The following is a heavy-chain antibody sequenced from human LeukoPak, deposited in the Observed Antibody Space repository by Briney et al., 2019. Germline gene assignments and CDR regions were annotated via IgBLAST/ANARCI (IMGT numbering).Heavy chain of an antibody. CDR2: INSDGSST. D-gene: IGHD3-16*02. V-gene: IGHV3-74*01. Sequence: GGSLRLSCAASGFTFSSYLMHWVRQAPGKGLVWVSRINSDGSSTSYADSVKGRFTISRDNAKNTLYLQMHSLRDEDTAVYYCARGGPFGGVIDLFDYWGQGILITVAS. CDR3: ARGGPFGGVIDLFDY. CDR1: GFTFSSYL. J-gene: IGHJ4*02.